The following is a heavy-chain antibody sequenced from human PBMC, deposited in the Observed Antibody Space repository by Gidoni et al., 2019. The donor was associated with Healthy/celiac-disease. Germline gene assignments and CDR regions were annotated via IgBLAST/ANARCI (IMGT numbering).Heavy chain of an antibody. V-gene: IGHV3-30*18. CDR2: ISYDGSNK. D-gene: IGHD3-10*01. CDR3: AKDLGVLWFGESSGFDY. Sequence: QVQLVESGGDVVQPGMSLRLSCAASGFTFSSYGMHWVRQAPGKGLEWVAVISYDGSNKYYADSVKGRFTISRDNSKNTLYLQMNSLRAEDTAVYYCAKDLGVLWFGESSGFDYWGQGTLVTVSS. J-gene: IGHJ4*02. CDR1: GFTFSSYG.